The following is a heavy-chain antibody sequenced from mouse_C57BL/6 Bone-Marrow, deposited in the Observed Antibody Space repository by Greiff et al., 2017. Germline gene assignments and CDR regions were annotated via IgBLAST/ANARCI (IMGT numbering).Heavy chain of an antibody. CDR2: IHPNSGST. J-gene: IGHJ3*01. CDR1: GYTFTSYW. D-gene: IGHD1-1*01. Sequence: QVQLKQPGAELVKPGASVKLSCKASGYTFTSYWMHWVKQRPGQGLAWIGMIHPNSGSTNYNEKFKSKATLTVDKSSSTAYMQLSSLTSEDSAVYYCARAHYYGSSYGFAYWGQGTLVTVSA. CDR3: ARAHYYGSSYGFAY. V-gene: IGHV1-64*01.